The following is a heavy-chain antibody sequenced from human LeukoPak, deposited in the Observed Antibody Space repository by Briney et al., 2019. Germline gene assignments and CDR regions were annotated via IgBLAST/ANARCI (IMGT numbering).Heavy chain of an antibody. J-gene: IGHJ4*02. D-gene: IGHD2-15*01. CDR2: ISYDGSNK. V-gene: IGHV3-30*18. CDR1: GFTFRRFG. Sequence: GGSLRLSCTASGFTFRRFGMHWVRQAPGKGLEWVAVISYDGSNKFYADSVKGRFTISRDSSKNTLFLQMDSLRAEDTALYYCAKNTRSSGGCYDYWGQGTLVTVSS. CDR3: AKNTRSSGGCYDY.